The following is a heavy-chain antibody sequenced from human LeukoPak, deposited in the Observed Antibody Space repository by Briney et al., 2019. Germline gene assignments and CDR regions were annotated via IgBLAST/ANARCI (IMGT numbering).Heavy chain of an antibody. Sequence: GGSLRLSCAASGFTFSSYSMNWVRQAPGKGLEWIAYIRSSSSATYYADSVKGRLTVSRDDAKNSLYLQMNSLRAEDTAVYYCAKEGRGGSYLDYWGQGTLVTVSS. D-gene: IGHD1-26*01. J-gene: IGHJ4*02. V-gene: IGHV3-48*01. CDR3: AKEGRGGSYLDY. CDR1: GFTFSSYS. CDR2: IRSSSSAT.